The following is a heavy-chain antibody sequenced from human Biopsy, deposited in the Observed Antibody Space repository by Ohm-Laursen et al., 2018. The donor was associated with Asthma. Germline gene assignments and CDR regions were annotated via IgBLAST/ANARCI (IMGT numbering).Heavy chain of an antibody. CDR3: ARKAGSCISRTCYSLDF. Sequence: SAKVSCKSLGGTFNTYVIGWVRQAPGQGLEWMGGINSVFGTTTYPQRFQDRITITADDSTSTVYMELSSLRSEDTAVYYCARKAGSCISRTCYSLDFWGQGTLVTVSS. CDR1: GGTFNTYV. CDR2: INSVFGTT. J-gene: IGHJ4*02. D-gene: IGHD2-2*01. V-gene: IGHV1-69*13.